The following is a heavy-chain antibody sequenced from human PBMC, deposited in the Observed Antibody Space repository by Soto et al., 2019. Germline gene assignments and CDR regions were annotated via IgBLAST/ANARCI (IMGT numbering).Heavy chain of an antibody. CDR1: GGSFSGYY. D-gene: IGHD3-10*01. J-gene: IGHJ6*02. CDR2: INHSGST. V-gene: IGHV4-34*01. CDR3: ASAHYYGSGSASMDV. Sequence: SETLSLTCAVYGGSFSGYYWSWIRQPPGKGLEWIGEINHSGSTNYNPSLKSRVTISVDTSKNQFSLKLSSVTAADTAVYYCASAHYYGSGSASMDVWGQGTTVTVSS.